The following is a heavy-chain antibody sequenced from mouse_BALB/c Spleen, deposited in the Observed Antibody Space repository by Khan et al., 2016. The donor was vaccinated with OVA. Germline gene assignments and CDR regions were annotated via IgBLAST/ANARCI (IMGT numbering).Heavy chain of an antibody. CDR1: GYTFTSYC. Sequence: QVQLQQSGAELAKPGASVKMSCKASGYTFTSYCMHWIKQRPGQGLEWIGYINPTSGYTDYTQKFKDKATLTADNSSSTAYMQLSILTFDASSVYCYARDIRDYWGQGSALTVSS. V-gene: IGHV1-7*01. J-gene: IGHJ2*01. CDR2: INPTSGYT. CDR3: ARDIRDY. D-gene: IGHD1-1*01.